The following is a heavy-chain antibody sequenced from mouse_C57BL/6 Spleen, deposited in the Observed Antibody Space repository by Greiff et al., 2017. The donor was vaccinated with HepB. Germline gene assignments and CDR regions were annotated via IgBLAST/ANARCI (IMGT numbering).Heavy chain of an antibody. J-gene: IGHJ1*03. CDR1: GFTFSDYY. CDR3: AGSTDWYFDV. D-gene: IGHD1-1*01. CDR2: ISNGGGST. V-gene: IGHV5-12*01. Sequence: EVHLVESGGGLVQPGGSLKLSCAASGFTFSDYYMYWVRQTPEKRLEWVAYISNGGGSTYYPDTVKGRFTISRDNAKNTLYLQMSRLKSEDTAMYYCAGSTDWYFDVWGTGTTVTVSS.